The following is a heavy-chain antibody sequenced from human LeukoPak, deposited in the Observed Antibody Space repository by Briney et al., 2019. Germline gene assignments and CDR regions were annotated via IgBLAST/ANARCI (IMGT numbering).Heavy chain of an antibody. D-gene: IGHD2-15*01. CDR2: IYPGGSDT. J-gene: IGHJ4*02. CDR3: ARPLVVAATPTFDY. Sequence: GESLKISCKGSGYSFTSYWIGWVRQMPGKGLEWMGIIYPGGSDTRYSPAFQGQVTISADKSISTAYLQWSSLKASDTAMYYCARPLVVAATPTFDYWGQRTLVTVSS. V-gene: IGHV5-51*01. CDR1: GYSFTSYW.